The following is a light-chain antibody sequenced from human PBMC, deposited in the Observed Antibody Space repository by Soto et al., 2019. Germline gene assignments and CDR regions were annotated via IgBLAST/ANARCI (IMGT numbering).Light chain of an antibody. CDR2: GAS. J-gene: IGKJ2*01. V-gene: IGKV1-39*01. CDR1: QSINTF. Sequence: DLQMTQSPSSLSASVGDRVTLTCRTSQSINTFLNWYQQKPGNAPKLLIYGASTLHREVPSRFSGSGSGTDFTLTITNVQAEDFATYFCQQSYHKPRTFGQGTTLEI. CDR3: QQSYHKPRT.